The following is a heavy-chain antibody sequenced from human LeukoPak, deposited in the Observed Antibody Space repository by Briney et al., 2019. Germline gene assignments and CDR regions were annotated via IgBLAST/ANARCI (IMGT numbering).Heavy chain of an antibody. V-gene: IGHV3-20*04. CDR2: INWHGGST. Sequence: GGSLRLSCAASGFTFDDYGMSWVRQAPGKGLEWVSCINWHGGSTGYADSVEGRFTISRDNAKNSLYLQMNRLRAEDTALYCCARVGYYGSGSYRGWEDACDIWGQGTMVTVSS. D-gene: IGHD3-10*01. J-gene: IGHJ3*02. CDR3: ARVGYYGSGSYRGWEDACDI. CDR1: GFTFDDYG.